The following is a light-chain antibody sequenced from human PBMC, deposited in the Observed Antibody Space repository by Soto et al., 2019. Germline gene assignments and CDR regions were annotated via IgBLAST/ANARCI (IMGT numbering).Light chain of an antibody. CDR2: GAS. J-gene: IGKJ3*01. V-gene: IGKV3-15*01. CDR3: QQYNTWPPIT. Sequence: DIVMTQSPATLSVSPGERATLSCRASQSVSSNLAWYQQKPGQAPRLLIYGASTRATGIPARFSGSGSGTEFTLTISSLQSEDFAVYYCQQYNTWPPITFGPGTKVDIK. CDR1: QSVSSN.